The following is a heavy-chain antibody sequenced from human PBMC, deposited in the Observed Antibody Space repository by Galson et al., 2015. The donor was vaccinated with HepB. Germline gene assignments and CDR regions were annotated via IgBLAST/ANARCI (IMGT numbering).Heavy chain of an antibody. Sequence: QSGAEVKKPGESLRISCKGSGYNFTSYWISWVRQMPGKGLEWMGRIDPGDSDTRYSPSFQGQVTISADKSISTAYLQWSSLKASDTAMYYCARLNVEMATAFDYWGQGTLVTVSS. D-gene: IGHD5-24*01. J-gene: IGHJ4*02. CDR3: ARLNVEMATAFDY. CDR2: IDPGDSDT. CDR1: GYNFTSYW. V-gene: IGHV5-10-1*04.